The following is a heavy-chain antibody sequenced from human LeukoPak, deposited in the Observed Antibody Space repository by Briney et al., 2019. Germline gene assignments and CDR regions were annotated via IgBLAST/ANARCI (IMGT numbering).Heavy chain of an antibody. CDR2: INHSGST. CDR1: GGSFSGYV. J-gene: IGHJ6*04. Sequence: SETLSLTCADYGGSFSGYVWSWIRQPPGKGLEWIGEINHSGSTNYNPSLKSRVTISIDTSKNQFSLKLSSVTAADTAVYYCAAGRNGVVPAPILGVGHWAYYYATDGWGKVTTVSVAA. V-gene: IGHV4-34*01. CDR3: AAGRNGVVPAPILGVGHWAYYYATDG. D-gene: IGHD2-2*01.